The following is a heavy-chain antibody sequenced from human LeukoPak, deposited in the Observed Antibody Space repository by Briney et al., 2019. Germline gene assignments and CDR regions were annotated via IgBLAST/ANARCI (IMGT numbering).Heavy chain of an antibody. D-gene: IGHD2-2*01. Sequence: GGSLKISCKASGYLFTSNWIAWVRQTPGKGLEWMGIIYPGDSDTRYRPSFQGQVTISADKSISTAWLQWSSLKASDTAMYYCTRVGGTVVVPAAIDYWGQGTLVTVSS. CDR2: IYPGDSDT. CDR3: TRVGGTVVVPAAIDY. CDR1: GYLFTSNW. J-gene: IGHJ4*02. V-gene: IGHV5-51*01.